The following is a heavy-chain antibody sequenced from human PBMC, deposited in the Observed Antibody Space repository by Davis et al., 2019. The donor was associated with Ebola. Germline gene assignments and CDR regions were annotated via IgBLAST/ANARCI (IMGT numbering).Heavy chain of an antibody. CDR2: IKQDGSEK. Sequence: GGSLRLSCAASGFTFTTYFMRWVRQATGKGLEWVANIKQDGSEKYYVDSVKVRFTISRDNTKNSLYLQMNSLRAEDTAVYYCARGWQDYYDSSGHRTRNNLYFEYWGQGTLVTVSS. D-gene: IGHD3-22*01. CDR3: ARGWQDYYDSSGHRTRNNLYFEY. J-gene: IGHJ4*02. CDR1: GFTFTTYF. V-gene: IGHV3-7*03.